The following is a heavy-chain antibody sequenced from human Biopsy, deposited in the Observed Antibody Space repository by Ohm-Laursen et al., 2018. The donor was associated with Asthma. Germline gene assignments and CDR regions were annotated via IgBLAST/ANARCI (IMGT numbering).Heavy chain of an antibody. D-gene: IGHD3-10*01. V-gene: IGHV3-21*01. CDR3: ARDFTIGSGSPFHF. CDR1: GFDFSGYT. Sequence: GSLRLFCTASGFDFSGYTMNWVRQAPGKGLEWVSSISGLSRYKYYSDSLRDRVTISRDNAKSSLYLQMSSLRAEDTAVYFCARDFTIGSGSPFHFWGPGTLVTVSS. J-gene: IGHJ4*01. CDR2: ISGLSRYK.